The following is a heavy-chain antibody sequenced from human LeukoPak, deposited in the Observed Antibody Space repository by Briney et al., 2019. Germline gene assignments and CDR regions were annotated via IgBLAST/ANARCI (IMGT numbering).Heavy chain of an antibody. J-gene: IGHJ6*02. CDR1: GGSFSGYY. D-gene: IGHD4-17*01. V-gene: IGHV4-34*01. CDR3: ARLTVTTIYYYYGMDV. CDR2: INHSGST. Sequence: PSETLSLTCAVYGGSFSGYYWSWIRQPPGKGLEWIGEINHSGSTNYNPSLKSRVTISVDTSKNQLSLKLSSVTAADTAVYYCARLTVTTIYYYYGMDVWGQGTTVTVSS.